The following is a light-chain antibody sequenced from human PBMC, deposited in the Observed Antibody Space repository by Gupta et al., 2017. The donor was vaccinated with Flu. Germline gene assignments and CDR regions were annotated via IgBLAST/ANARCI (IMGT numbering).Light chain of an antibody. Sequence: KVTISCSGSSSNIGKNYVSWYQQLPGTAPKLLIYENNKRPSGIPDRFSGSKSGTSATLGITGLQTGDEADYYCGTWDSSLSAGVFGGGTKLTVL. CDR1: SSNIGKNY. J-gene: IGLJ3*02. CDR3: GTWDSSLSAGV. CDR2: ENN. V-gene: IGLV1-51*02.